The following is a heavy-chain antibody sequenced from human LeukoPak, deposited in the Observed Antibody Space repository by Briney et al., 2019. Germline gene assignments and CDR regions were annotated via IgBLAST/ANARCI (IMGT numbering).Heavy chain of an antibody. CDR2: IIPIFRTA. J-gene: IGHJ4*02. CDR3: ARAKYILTGYYPPIFDY. CDR1: GDTFSSYY. Sequence: GASVKVSCKASGDTFSSYYMHWVRQAPGQGLEWMGGIIPIFRTANYAQKFQGRVTITADESTSTAYMELSSLRSEDTAVYYCARAKYILTGYYPPIFDYWGQGTLVTVSS. D-gene: IGHD3-9*01. V-gene: IGHV1-69*13.